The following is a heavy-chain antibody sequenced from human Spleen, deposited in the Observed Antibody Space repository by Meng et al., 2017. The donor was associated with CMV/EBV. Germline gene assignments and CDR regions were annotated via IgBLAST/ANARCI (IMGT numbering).Heavy chain of an antibody. V-gene: IGHV4-34*01. Sequence: QVKPQQWGPGLLKPPETLPLTCAVYGGSFSGYYWSWIRQPPGKGLEWIGEINHSGSTNYNPSLKSRVTISVDTSKNQFSLKLSSVTAADTAVYYCARGGWFGEEGYFDYWGQGTLVTVSS. CDR2: INHSGST. J-gene: IGHJ4*02. D-gene: IGHD3-10*01. CDR1: GGSFSGYY. CDR3: ARGGWFGEEGYFDY.